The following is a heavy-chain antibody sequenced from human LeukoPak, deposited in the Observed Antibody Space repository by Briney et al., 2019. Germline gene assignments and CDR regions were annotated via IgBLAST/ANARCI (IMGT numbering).Heavy chain of an antibody. CDR2: ISGSGGST. V-gene: IGHV3-23*01. Sequence: GGSLRLSCAASGFTFSSYAMSWVRQAPGKGLEWVSAISGSGGSTYYADSVKGRFTISRDNSKNTLYLQMNSLRAEDTAVYYCAKVGIVVVVAAMDYWGQGTLVTVSS. D-gene: IGHD2-15*01. CDR3: AKVGIVVVVAAMDY. J-gene: IGHJ4*02. CDR1: GFTFSSYA.